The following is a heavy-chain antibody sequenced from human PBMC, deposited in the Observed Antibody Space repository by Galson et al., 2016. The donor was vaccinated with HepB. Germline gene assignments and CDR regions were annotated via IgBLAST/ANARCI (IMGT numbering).Heavy chain of an antibody. Sequence: SLRLSCAASGYTFSDYGMHWVRQAPGKGLEWVAVTYHDGSLKYYADSVKGRFTISNDNSKNTVYLQMNNLRAEDTAVYYCARGEEAFCGSDCYFFDHWGQGTLVTVSS. CDR1: GYTFSDYG. J-gene: IGHJ4*02. CDR2: TYHDGSLK. D-gene: IGHD2-21*02. V-gene: IGHV3-33*01. CDR3: ARGEEAFCGSDCYFFDH.